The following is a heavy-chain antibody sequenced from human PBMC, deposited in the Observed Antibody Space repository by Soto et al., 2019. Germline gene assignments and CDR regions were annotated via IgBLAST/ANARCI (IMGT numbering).Heavy chain of an antibody. V-gene: IGHV1-18*04. CDR2: ISAYNGNT. CDR1: GYTFTSYG. CDR3: ARGLVQLERRSHGPAYWFDP. Sequence: GASVKVSCKASGYTFTSYGISWVRQAPGQGLEWMGWISAYNGNTNYAQKFQGRVTITADKSTSTAYMELSSLRSEDTAVYYCARGLVQLERRSHGPAYWFDPWDQGTLVTVSS. D-gene: IGHD1-1*01. J-gene: IGHJ5*02.